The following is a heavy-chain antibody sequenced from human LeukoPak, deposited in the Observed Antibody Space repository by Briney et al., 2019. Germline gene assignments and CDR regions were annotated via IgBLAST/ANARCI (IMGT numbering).Heavy chain of an antibody. V-gene: IGHV3-30*02. CDR1: GFTFSSYG. CDR2: IRYDGSNK. J-gene: IGHJ4*02. CDR3: ARARDIVVVPVDY. Sequence: PGGSLRLSCAASGFTFSSYGMHWVRQAPGKGLEWVAFIRYDGSNKYYADSVKGRFTISRDNSKNTLYLQMNSLRAEDTAVYYCARARDIVVVPVDYWGQGTLVTVSS. D-gene: IGHD2-2*01.